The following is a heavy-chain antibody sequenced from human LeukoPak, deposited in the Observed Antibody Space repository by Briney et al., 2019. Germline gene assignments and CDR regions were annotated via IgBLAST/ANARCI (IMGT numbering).Heavy chain of an antibody. CDR3: SRDMNSGSYYGVTY. D-gene: IGHD1-26*01. V-gene: IGHV3-48*03. Sequence: GGSLRLSCAASGFTFSNYEMNWVRQTPGKGLEWVSYISDHGKSRNYVDSVKGRFTISRDNAKNSLYLQMNSLRAEDTAVYYLSRDMNSGSYYGVTYWDRGTLVTVSS. CDR2: ISDHGKSR. CDR1: GFTFSNYE. J-gene: IGHJ4*02.